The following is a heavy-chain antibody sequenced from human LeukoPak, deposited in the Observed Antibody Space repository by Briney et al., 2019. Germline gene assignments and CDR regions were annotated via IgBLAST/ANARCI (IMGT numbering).Heavy chain of an antibody. Sequence: PSETLSLTCTVSGGSISSYYWSWIRQPPGKGLEWIGYIYYSGSTNYNPSLKSRVTISVDTSKNQFSLKLSSVTAADTAVYYCARAFRETNFDYWGQGTLVTVSS. CDR3: ARAFRETNFDY. J-gene: IGHJ4*02. CDR1: GGSISSYY. D-gene: IGHD5-24*01. V-gene: IGHV4-59*01. CDR2: IYYSGST.